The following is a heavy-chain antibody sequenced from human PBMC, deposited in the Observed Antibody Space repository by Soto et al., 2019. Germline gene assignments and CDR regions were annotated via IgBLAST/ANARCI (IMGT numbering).Heavy chain of an antibody. V-gene: IGHV3-53*04. D-gene: IGHD3-9*01. J-gene: IGHJ4*02. CDR3: ARDSLPVGLRYFDWSYPVN. CDR1: GFTVSSNY. Sequence: GGSLRLSCAASGFTVSSNYMSWVRQAPGKGLEWVSVIYSGGSTYYADSVKGRFTISRHNSKNTLYLQMNSLRAEDTAVYYCARDSLPVGLRYFDWSYPVNWGQGTLVTVSS. CDR2: IYSGGST.